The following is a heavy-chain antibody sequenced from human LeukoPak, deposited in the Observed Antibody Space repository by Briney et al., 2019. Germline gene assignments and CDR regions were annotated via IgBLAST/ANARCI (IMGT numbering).Heavy chain of an antibody. J-gene: IGHJ4*02. CDR2: IIPIFGTA. D-gene: IGHD3-22*01. Sequence: SVKVSCKASGGTFSSYAISWVRQAPGQGLEWMGGIIPIFGTANYAQKFQGRVTITADKSTSTAYMELSSLRSEDTAVYYCARHHYYYDSSGYLDYWGQGTLVTVSS. CDR3: ARHHYYYDSSGYLDY. CDR1: GGTFSSYA. V-gene: IGHV1-69*06.